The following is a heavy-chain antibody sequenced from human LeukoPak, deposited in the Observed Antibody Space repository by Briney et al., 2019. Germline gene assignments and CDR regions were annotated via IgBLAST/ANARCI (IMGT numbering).Heavy chain of an antibody. V-gene: IGHV1-46*01. CDR2: INPSGGST. D-gene: IGHD5-24*01. J-gene: IGHJ4*01. CDR1: GYTFTSYG. CDR3: ARRLTERWLQGLPEYYFDY. Sequence: ASVKVSCKASGYTFTSYGISWVRQAPGQGLEWMGIINPSGGSTSYAQKFQGRVTMTRDMSTSTVYMELSSLRSEDTAVYYCARRLTERWLQGLPEYYFDYWGQGTLVTVSS.